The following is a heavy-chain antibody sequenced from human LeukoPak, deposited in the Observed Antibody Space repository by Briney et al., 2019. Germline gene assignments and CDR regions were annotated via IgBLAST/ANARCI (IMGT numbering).Heavy chain of an antibody. J-gene: IGHJ4*02. Sequence: PSETLSLTCTVSGGSISSYYWSWIRQPPGKGLEWIGYIYYSGSTNYNPSLKSRFTMSLETSKNQFSLQLSSVTAADAAVYYCAVIGGTTDYYIDYWGQGTLVTVSS. CDR1: GGSISSYY. CDR2: IYYSGST. D-gene: IGHD2/OR15-2a*01. CDR3: AVIGGTTDYYIDY. V-gene: IGHV4-59*03.